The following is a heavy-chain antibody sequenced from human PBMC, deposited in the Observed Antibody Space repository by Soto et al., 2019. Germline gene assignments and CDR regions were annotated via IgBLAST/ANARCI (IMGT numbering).Heavy chain of an antibody. D-gene: IGHD3-22*01. CDR1: GGSISSGGYY. V-gene: IGHV4-31*03. CDR3: ASLDRSGWYYFDY. Sequence: QVQLQESGPGLVKPSQTLSLTCTVSGGSISSGGYYWSWIRQHPGKGLEWIGYIYYSGSTYFHPTLKSRVTISVDTSKNQFSLKLSSVTAADTAVYYCASLDRSGWYYFDYWGQGTLVTVSS. J-gene: IGHJ4*02. CDR2: IYYSGST.